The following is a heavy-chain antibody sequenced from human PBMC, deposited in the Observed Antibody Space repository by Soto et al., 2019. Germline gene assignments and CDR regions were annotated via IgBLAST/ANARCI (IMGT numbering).Heavy chain of an antibody. V-gene: IGHV4-34*01. CDR3: AREDYYDSSGSINDY. J-gene: IGHJ4*02. D-gene: IGHD3-22*01. CDR2: INHSGST. CDR1: GGSFSGYY. Sequence: SETLSLTCAVYGGSFSGYYWSWIRQPPGKGLEWIGEINHSGSTNYNPSLKSRVTISVDTSKSQFSLKLSSVTAADTAVYYCAREDYYDSSGSINDYWGQGTLVTVSS.